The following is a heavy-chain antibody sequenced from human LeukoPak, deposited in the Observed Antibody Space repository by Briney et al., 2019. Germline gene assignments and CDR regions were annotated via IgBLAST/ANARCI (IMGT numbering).Heavy chain of an antibody. J-gene: IGHJ4*02. D-gene: IGHD3/OR15-3a*01. CDR2: IYPGDSDN. Sequence: GESLKISCKGSGYSFTSYWIGWVRQMPGKGLEWMGIIYPGDSDNRYSPSFQGQVTISADKSMSTAYLQWSSLKDSDTAMYYCARHPIGTGYDFDYWGQGTLVTVSS. CDR1: GYSFTSYW. CDR3: ARHPIGTGYDFDY. V-gene: IGHV5-51*01.